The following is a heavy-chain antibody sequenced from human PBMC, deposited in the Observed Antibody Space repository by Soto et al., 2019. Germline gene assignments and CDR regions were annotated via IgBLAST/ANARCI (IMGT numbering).Heavy chain of an antibody. CDR3: ESSITRSELYFQD. V-gene: IGHV4-59*01. D-gene: IGHD1-20*01. CDR1: GGSLTGYY. J-gene: IGHJ1*01. Sequence: PSETLSLTCTVSGGSLTGYYWSWVRQSPREGLEWIGYVYYSGSTNYKPSFSSRVTIFVDRPKNQFFLRLTSVTAADTAVYYCESSITRSELYFQDWGQSTRVTVSS. CDR2: VYYSGST.